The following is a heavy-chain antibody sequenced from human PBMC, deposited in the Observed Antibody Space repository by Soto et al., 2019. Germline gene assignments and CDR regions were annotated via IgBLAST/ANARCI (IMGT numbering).Heavy chain of an antibody. CDR1: GFTFSSYA. V-gene: IGHV3-23*01. CDR3: AKDHGGNSDSSWFDP. J-gene: IGHJ5*02. Sequence: GSLRLSCAASGFTFSSYAMSWVRQAPGKGLEWVSAISGSGGSTYYADSVKGRFTISRDNSKNTLYLQMNSLRAEDTAVYYCAKDHGGNSDSSWFDPWGQGTLVTVSS. D-gene: IGHD2-21*02. CDR2: ISGSGGST.